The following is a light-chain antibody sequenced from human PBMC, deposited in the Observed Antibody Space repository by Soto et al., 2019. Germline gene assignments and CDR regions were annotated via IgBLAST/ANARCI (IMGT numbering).Light chain of an antibody. V-gene: IGKV3-11*01. CDR2: NAS. CDR3: QQRSSWPPGFT. CDR1: QSVNSY. Sequence: EIVLTQSPATLSLSPGERATLSCRASQSVNSYLAWYQQKPGQAPRLLIYNASNRATGVPARFSGSGSGTDFTLTISSLEPEDFAVYYCQQRSSWPPGFTFGPGTKVDIK. J-gene: IGKJ3*01.